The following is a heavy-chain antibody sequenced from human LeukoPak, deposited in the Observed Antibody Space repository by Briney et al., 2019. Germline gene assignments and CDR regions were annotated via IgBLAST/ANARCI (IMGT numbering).Heavy chain of an antibody. Sequence: RGASVKVSCKASGYTFTSYGISWVRQAPGQGLEWMGWICAYNGNTNYAQILQGRVTMTTDTSTSTAYMELRSLRSDDTAVYYCARAGIVVVVAATTDAFDIWGQGTMVTVSS. CDR1: GYTFTSYG. V-gene: IGHV1-18*04. D-gene: IGHD2-15*01. CDR2: ICAYNGNT. J-gene: IGHJ3*02. CDR3: ARAGIVVVVAATTDAFDI.